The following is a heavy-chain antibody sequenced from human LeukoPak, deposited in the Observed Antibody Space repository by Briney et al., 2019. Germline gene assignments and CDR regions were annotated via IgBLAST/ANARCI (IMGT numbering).Heavy chain of an antibody. V-gene: IGHV4-38-2*02. CDR3: ARHEGRDVVATRQPINY. CDR1: GYSISSGYY. D-gene: IGHD5-12*01. J-gene: IGHJ4*02. CDR2: IYHGRST. Sequence: SVTLSLTCSVSGYSISSGYYWAWARQPPGKGLEWIGKIYHGRSTYYNPSLKSRVTISVDTSNNQFSLKLSSVTAADTAVYYCARHEGRDVVATRQPINYWGQGTLVTVSS.